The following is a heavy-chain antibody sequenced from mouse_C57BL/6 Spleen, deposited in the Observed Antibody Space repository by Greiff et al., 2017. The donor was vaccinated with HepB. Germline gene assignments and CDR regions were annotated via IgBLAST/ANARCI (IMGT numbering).Heavy chain of an antibody. J-gene: IGHJ2*01. CDR1: GFNIKDYY. Sequence: VQLQQSGAELVKPGASVKLSCTASGFNIKDYYMHWVKQRTEQGLEWIGRIDPEDGETKYAPNFQGKATITADTSSNTAYLQLSSLTSEDTAVYYCARSGTGTRDFDYWRQGTTLTVSS. D-gene: IGHD4-1*01. CDR2: IDPEDGET. V-gene: IGHV14-2*01. CDR3: ARSGTGTRDFDY.